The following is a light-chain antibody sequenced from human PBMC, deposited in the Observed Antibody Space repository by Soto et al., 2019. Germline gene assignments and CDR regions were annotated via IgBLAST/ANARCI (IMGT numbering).Light chain of an antibody. CDR3: QQYGSSRT. Sequence: EIVMTQSPATLSVPPGEGATLSWRASQSVSSNLAWYQQKPGQAPRLLIYGASSRATGIPDRFSGSGSGTDFTLTISRLEPEDFAVYYCQQYGSSRTFGQGTKVDIK. CDR1: QSVSSN. CDR2: GAS. J-gene: IGKJ1*01. V-gene: IGKV3-20*01.